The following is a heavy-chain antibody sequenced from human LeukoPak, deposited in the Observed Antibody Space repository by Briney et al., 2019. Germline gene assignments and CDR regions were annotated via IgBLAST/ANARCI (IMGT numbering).Heavy chain of an antibody. Sequence: GGSLRLSCTASGFTFSNYWMSWVRQAPGKGLEWVANIKQDGSVQYYVDSVKGRFTISRDNAKNSLYLQMNSLRAEDTAVYYCARKWAVAGYSYFDYWGQGTLVTVSS. V-gene: IGHV3-7*03. CDR2: IKQDGSVQ. J-gene: IGHJ4*02. CDR3: ARKWAVAGYSYFDY. CDR1: GFTFSNYW. D-gene: IGHD6-19*01.